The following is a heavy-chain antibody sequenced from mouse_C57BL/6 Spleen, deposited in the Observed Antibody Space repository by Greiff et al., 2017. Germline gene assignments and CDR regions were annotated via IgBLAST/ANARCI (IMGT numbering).Heavy chain of an antibody. V-gene: IGHV5-17*01. J-gene: IGHJ1*03. CDR1: GFTFSDYG. D-gene: IGHD2-4*01. CDR2: ISSGSSTI. Sequence: EVKLVESGGGLVKPGGSLKLSCAASGFTFSDYGMHWVRQAPEKGLEWVAYISSGSSTIYYADTVKGRFTISRDNATNTLFLQMTSLRSEDTAMYYCARPPYDYDWYFDVWGTGTTVTVSS. CDR3: ARPPYDYDWYFDV.